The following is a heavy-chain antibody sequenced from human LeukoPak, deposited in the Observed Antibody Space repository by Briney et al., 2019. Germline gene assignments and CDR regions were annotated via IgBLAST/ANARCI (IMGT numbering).Heavy chain of an antibody. Sequence: GASVKVSCKASGYTFTSFHMHWVRQAPGQGLEWMGWISAYNGNTNYAQKFQGRVTMTRDTSISTAYMDLSRLRSDDTAVYYCARTMYYYDSSVAYWGQGTLVTVSS. CDR3: ARTMYYYDSSVAY. J-gene: IGHJ4*02. D-gene: IGHD3-22*01. CDR1: GYTFTSFH. V-gene: IGHV1-2*02. CDR2: ISAYNGNT.